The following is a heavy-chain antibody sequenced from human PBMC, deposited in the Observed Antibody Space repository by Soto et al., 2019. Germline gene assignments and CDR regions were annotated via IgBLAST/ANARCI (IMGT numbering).Heavy chain of an antibody. CDR2: ISGSGAST. CDR3: AKLTTQRGVKDKIDY. V-gene: IGHV3-23*01. J-gene: IGHJ4*02. D-gene: IGHD3-10*01. CDR1: GFTFSSYG. Sequence: GGSLRLSCAASGFTFSSYGMHWVRQAPGKGLEWVSAISGSGASTYYADSVKGRFTISRDNSKNTLYLQMNSLRAEDTAVYYCAKLTTQRGVKDKIDYWGQGTLVTVSS.